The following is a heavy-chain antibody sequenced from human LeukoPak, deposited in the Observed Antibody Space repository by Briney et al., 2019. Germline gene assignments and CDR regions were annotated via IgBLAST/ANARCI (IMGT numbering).Heavy chain of an antibody. J-gene: IGHJ4*02. V-gene: IGHV3-48*03. D-gene: IGHD6-13*01. CDR1: GFTFSHYE. Sequence: PGGSLRLSCAASGFTFSHYEMNWVRQAPGKGLQWVSSISSGARTIYYADSVKGRFTISRDNAKNLLYLQMNSLRVEDTAVYFCARVGALSSSLLAYWGQGTLVTVSS. CDR2: ISSGARTI. CDR3: ARVGALSSSLLAY.